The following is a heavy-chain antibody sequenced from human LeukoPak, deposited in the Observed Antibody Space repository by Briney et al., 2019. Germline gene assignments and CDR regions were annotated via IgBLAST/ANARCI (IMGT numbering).Heavy chain of an antibody. CDR3: ASEARGYSSSWRLTYYYYGMDV. V-gene: IGHV3-21*01. J-gene: IGHJ6*02. Sequence: GVLRLSCAASGFTFSSHSMNWVRQAPGKGLEWVSSISSSSSYIYYADSVKGRFTISRDNAKNSLYLQMNSLRAEDTAVYYCASEARGYSSSWRLTYYYYGMDVWGQGTTVTVSS. CDR1: GFTFSSHS. CDR2: ISSSSSYI. D-gene: IGHD6-13*01.